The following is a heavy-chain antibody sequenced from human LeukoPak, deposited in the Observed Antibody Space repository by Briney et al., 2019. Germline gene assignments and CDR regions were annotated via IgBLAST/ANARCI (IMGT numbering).Heavy chain of an antibody. Sequence: GGSLRLSCAASGFTFSSYEMNWVRQAPGKGLEWVSYISSSGSTIYYADSVKGRFTISRDNAKNSLYLQMNSLRAEDTAIYYCARAENSSGDNWGQGTLVTVSS. CDR3: ARAENSSGDN. CDR1: GFTFSSYE. D-gene: IGHD3-22*01. CDR2: ISSSGSTI. J-gene: IGHJ4*02. V-gene: IGHV3-48*03.